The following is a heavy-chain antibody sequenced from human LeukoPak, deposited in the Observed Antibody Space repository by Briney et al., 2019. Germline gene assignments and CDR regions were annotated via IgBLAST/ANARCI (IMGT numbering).Heavy chain of an antibody. J-gene: IGHJ6*02. D-gene: IGHD5-12*01. CDR1: GFSFSGHW. Sequence: GGSLRLSCAASGFSFSGHWMNWVRQAPGKGLEWVSSISSSSSYIYYADSVKGRFTISRDNAKNSLYLQMNSLRAEDTAVYCCARADIVATFYYYYGMDVWGQGTTVTVSS. CDR2: ISSSSSYI. CDR3: ARADIVATFYYYYGMDV. V-gene: IGHV3-21*01.